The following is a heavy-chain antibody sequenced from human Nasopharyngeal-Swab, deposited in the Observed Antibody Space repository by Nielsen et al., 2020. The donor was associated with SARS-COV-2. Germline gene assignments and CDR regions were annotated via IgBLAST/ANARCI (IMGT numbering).Heavy chain of an antibody. Sequence: GGSLSLSCAASGFTFSTYRMSWVRHAPAKGLEWVASIKQDGSEKNYVDSVKGRFTISRDNAKNSLFLQMDSVRTEDTAFYYCARVGGRTSPMGSWGQGTLVTVSS. J-gene: IGHJ1*01. CDR1: GFTFSTYR. CDR3: ARVGGRTSPMGS. D-gene: IGHD2-2*01. CDR2: IKQDGSEK. V-gene: IGHV3-7*01.